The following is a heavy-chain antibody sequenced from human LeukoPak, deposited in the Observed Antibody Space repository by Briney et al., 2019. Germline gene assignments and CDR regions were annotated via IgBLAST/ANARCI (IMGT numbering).Heavy chain of an antibody. V-gene: IGHV1-69*05. Sequence: ASVKVSCKASGGTFSSYAISWVRQAPGQGLEWRGGIIPIFGTANYAQKFQGRVTITTDESTSTAYMELSSLRSEDTAVYYCARGFCSSASCYGPYNWFDPWGQGTLVTVSS. CDR1: GGTFSSYA. J-gene: IGHJ5*02. CDR3: ARGFCSSASCYGPYNWFDP. D-gene: IGHD2-2*01. CDR2: IIPIFGTA.